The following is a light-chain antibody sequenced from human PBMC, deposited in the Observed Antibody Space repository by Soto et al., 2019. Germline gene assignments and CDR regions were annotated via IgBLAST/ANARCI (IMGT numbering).Light chain of an antibody. V-gene: IGLV2-11*01. J-gene: IGLJ1*01. CDR2: DVS. Sequence: QSVLTQPRSVSGSPGQSVAISCTGTSSDVGGYNYVPWYQLHPGKAPKLIIYDVSKRPSGVPDRFSGSKSGNTASLTISGLQAEDEAGYYCCSYAGIYPYVFGTGTKVTVL. CDR3: CSYAGIYPYV. CDR1: SSDVGGYNY.